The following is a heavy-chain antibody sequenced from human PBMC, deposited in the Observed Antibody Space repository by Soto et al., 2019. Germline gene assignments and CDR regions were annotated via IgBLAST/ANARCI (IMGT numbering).Heavy chain of an antibody. CDR1: GGSIISYY. J-gene: IGHJ5*02. Sequence: SETLSLTCTVSGGSIISYYWSWIRQHPGKGLEWIGYIYYSGSTYYNPSLKSRVTISVDTSKNQFSLKLSSVTAADTAVYYCARTSYDSSGTAADPWGQGTLVTVSS. CDR2: IYYSGST. D-gene: IGHD3-22*01. V-gene: IGHV4-59*06. CDR3: ARTSYDSSGTAADP.